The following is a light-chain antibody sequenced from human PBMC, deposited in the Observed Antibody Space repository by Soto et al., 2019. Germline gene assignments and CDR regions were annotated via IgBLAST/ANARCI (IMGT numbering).Light chain of an antibody. V-gene: IGKV3-15*01. J-gene: IGKJ1*01. CDR2: GAS. CDR1: QSVSSN. Sequence: EIVMTQSPATLSVSPGERATLSCRASQSVSSNLAWYQHRPGQAPRLLINGASTRATGIPGRFSRSGSGTEFTLTISSLQSEDIAVYFCLQYNNWPPETWTFGPGTKVEIK. CDR3: LQYNNWPPETWT.